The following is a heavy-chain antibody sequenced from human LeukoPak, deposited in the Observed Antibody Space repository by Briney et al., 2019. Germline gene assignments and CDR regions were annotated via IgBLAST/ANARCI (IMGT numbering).Heavy chain of an antibody. CDR2: IRSAVETT. D-gene: IGHD3/OR15-3a*01. CDR1: GFTMSHYG. V-gene: IGHV3-23*01. J-gene: IGHJ4*02. Sequence: GGSLRLTCAASGFTMSHYGVSWVRQAPGKGLEWISGIRSAVETTHYADSVKGRFIISRDNSKNALSLQLISLRPEDTALYYCAKHFCTGLDCSLFDSWGQGTLVTVSS. CDR3: AKHFCTGLDCSLFDS.